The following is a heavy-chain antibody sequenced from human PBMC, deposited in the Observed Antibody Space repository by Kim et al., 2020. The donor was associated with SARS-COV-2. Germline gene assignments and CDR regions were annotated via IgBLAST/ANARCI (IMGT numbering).Heavy chain of an antibody. D-gene: IGHD3-22*01. CDR2: INPDGGYT. CDR3: ARSEERYYYDSSSNAFDI. V-gene: IGHV1-46*01. Sequence: ASVKVSCKASGYTFTNYYLHWVRQAPGQGLEWMGIINPDGGYTSYPQKFQGRVTMTRDTSTSTVFLELSSLRSADTAVYYCARSEERYYYDSSSNAFDIWGKGTMVTVSS. CDR1: GYTFTNYY. J-gene: IGHJ3*02.